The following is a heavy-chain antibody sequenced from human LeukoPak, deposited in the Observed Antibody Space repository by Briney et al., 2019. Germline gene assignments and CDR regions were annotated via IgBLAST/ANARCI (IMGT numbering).Heavy chain of an antibody. CDR3: ARGSRLTSAAGTGWFDP. CDR2: IYYSRST. V-gene: IGHV4-59*01. D-gene: IGHD6-13*01. Sequence: SETLSLTCTVSGGSISSYYWSWIRQPPGKGLEWIGYIYYSRSTNYNPSLKSRVTISVDTSKNQFSLKLSSVTAADTAVYYCARGSRLTSAAGTGWFDPWGQGTLVTVSS. J-gene: IGHJ5*02. CDR1: GGSISSYY.